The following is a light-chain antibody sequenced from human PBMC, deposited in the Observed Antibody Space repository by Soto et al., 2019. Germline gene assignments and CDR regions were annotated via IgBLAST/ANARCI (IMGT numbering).Light chain of an antibody. Sequence: EIVMTQSPATLSVSPGERATLSCRASQSVTSNLAWYQQKPGQAPRLVIYGASTRATGIPARFSGSGSGTEFTLTISSLQSEDFAVYYCQQYGSSSFTFGGGTKVEIK. CDR1: QSVTSN. V-gene: IGKV3-15*01. CDR2: GAS. J-gene: IGKJ4*01. CDR3: QQYGSSSFT.